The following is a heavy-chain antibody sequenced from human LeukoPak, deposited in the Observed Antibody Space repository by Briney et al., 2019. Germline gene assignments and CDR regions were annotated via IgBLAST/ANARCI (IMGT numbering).Heavy chain of an antibody. CDR1: GYTFTSYY. CDR2: INPSGGST. CDR3: ARDYSSGWYGSIFDY. Sequence: ASVKVSCKASGYTFTSYYMHWVRQAPGQGLEWMGIINPSGGSTSYAQKFQGRVTMTRDTSTSTVYMELSSLRSEDTAVYCCARDYSSGWYGSIFDYWAREPWSPSPQ. J-gene: IGHJ4*02. V-gene: IGHV1-46*01. D-gene: IGHD6-19*01.